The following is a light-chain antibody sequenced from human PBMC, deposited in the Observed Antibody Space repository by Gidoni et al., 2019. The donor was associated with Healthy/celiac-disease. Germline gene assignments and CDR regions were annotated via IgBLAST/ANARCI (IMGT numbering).Light chain of an antibody. V-gene: IGKV2D-29*01. CDR2: EVS. J-gene: IGKJ4*01. CDR1: QSLLHSDGKTY. CDR3: MQSIQLPLT. Sequence: DIVMTQTPLSLSVTPGQPASISCKSSQSLLHSDGKTYLYWYLQKPGQPPQLLIYEVSNRFSGSGSGTDFTLKISRVEAEDVGVYYCMQSIQLPLTFGGGTKVEIK.